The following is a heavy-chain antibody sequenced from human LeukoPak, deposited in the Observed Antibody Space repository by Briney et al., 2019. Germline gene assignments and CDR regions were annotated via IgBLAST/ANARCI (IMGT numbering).Heavy chain of an antibody. CDR1: GFIFSRYG. J-gene: IGHJ4*02. CDR3: AKDHLPGIVVADRDY. V-gene: IGHV3-23*01. Sequence: GGSLRLSCAASGFIFSRYGMSWVRQAPGKGLEWVSAISGSGGTTYYAASVKGRFTISRDNSKNTLYLQINSLRAEDTAVYYCAKDHLPGIVVADRDYWGLGTLVTVSS. D-gene: IGHD6-19*01. CDR2: ISGSGGTT.